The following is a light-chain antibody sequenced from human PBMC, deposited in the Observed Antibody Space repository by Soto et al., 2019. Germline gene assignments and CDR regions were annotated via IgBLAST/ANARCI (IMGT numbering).Light chain of an antibody. CDR3: CSYAGNYIYV. J-gene: IGLJ1*01. V-gene: IGLV2-11*01. Sequence: LTQPRSVSGSPGQSVTISCTGTNSDVGGYNFVSWYQQVPGKAPKLMIYDVSNRPSGVPDRFSGSKSGSTAALTISGLQADDEGEYYCCSYAGNYIYVFGTGTKVTVL. CDR1: NSDVGGYNF. CDR2: DVS.